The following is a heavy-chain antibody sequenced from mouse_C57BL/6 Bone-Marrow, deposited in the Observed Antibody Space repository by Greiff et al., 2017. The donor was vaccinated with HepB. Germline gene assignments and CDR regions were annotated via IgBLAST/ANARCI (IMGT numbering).Heavy chain of an antibody. J-gene: IGHJ4*01. CDR3: ASAAHYYAMDY. CDR1: GYTFTSYW. Sequence: VQLQQPGAELVRPGTSVKLSCKASGYTFTSYWMHWVKQRPGQGLEWIGVIDPSDSYTNYNQKFKGKATLTVDTSSSTAYMQLSSLTSEDSAVYHCASAAHYYAMDYWGQGTSVTVSS. D-gene: IGHD6-1*01. CDR2: IDPSDSYT. V-gene: IGHV1-59*01.